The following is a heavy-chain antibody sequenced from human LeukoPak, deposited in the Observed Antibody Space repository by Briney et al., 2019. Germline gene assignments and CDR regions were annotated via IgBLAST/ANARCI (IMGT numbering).Heavy chain of an antibody. J-gene: IGHJ4*02. D-gene: IGHD4-23*01. CDR3: ARGRPHGNDY. Sequence: GGTLRLSCAASGFTFSSYWMNWVRQAPGKGLVWVSRISSDGSSTTYADSVKGRFSISRDNAKNTLYLQMNSLRVEDTAVYYCARGRPHGNDYWGQGTLVTVSS. V-gene: IGHV3-74*01. CDR2: ISSDGSST. CDR1: GFTFSSYW.